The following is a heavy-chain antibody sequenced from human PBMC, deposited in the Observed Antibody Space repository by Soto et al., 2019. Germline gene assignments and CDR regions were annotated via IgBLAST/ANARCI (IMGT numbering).Heavy chain of an antibody. J-gene: IGHJ4*02. V-gene: IGHV1-69*17. D-gene: IGHD4-17*01. CDR3: ASFYDNGYGWVYSDF. CDR1: GDTFISYA. Sequence: QVQLVQSGAEVKKPGSSVTVSCKTSGDTFISYAFSWVRQAPGQGLEWMGGIIPLSAIPNYAQKFQGRLTITADRSTSTVYMDLSSLTSDDTAVYYCASFYDNGYGWVYSDFWGQGTLVTVSS. CDR2: IIPLSAIP.